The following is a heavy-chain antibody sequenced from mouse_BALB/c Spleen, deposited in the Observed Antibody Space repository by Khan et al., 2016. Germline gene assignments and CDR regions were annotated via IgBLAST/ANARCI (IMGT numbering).Heavy chain of an antibody. D-gene: IGHD1-2*01. CDR1: GFDFSRYW. CDR2: INPDSSTI. J-gene: IGHJ3*01. Sequence: EVKLLESGGGLVQPGGSLKLSCAASGFDFSRYWMSWVRQAPGKGLEWIGEINPDSSTITYTPSLKDKFIISRDNAKHTLYLQMSNVRSEDTAIYYCARLNYSGRFAYWGQGTLVTVYA. CDR3: ARLNYSGRFAY. V-gene: IGHV4-1*02.